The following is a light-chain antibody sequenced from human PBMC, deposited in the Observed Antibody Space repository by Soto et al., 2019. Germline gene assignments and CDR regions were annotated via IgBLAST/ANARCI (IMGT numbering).Light chain of an antibody. Sequence: IVVTQSPGTLSLSPGQRATLSCRASQSITSKFVAWYQQRPGQPPRLLIYAASTRATGIPDRFNGSGSETDFTLTISRLEPEDFAVYYCQQYGGSPTLAFGGGTKVDIK. CDR1: QSITSKF. CDR2: AAS. J-gene: IGKJ4*01. CDR3: QQYGGSPTLA. V-gene: IGKV3-20*01.